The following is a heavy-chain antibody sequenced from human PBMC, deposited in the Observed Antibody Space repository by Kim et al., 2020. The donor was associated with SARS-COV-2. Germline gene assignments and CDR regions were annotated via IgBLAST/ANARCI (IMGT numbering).Heavy chain of an antibody. J-gene: IGHJ6*02. V-gene: IGHV1-69*01. CDR1: GGTFSSYA. CDR3: AREDPGIAEEGLYYYGMDV. CDR2: IIPIFGTA. Sequence: SVKVSCKASGGTFSSYAISWVRQAPGQGLEWMGGIIPIFGTANYAQKFQGRVTITADESTSTAYMELSSLRSEDTAVYYCAREDPGIAEEGLYYYGMDVWGQGTTVTVSS. D-gene: IGHD6-13*01.